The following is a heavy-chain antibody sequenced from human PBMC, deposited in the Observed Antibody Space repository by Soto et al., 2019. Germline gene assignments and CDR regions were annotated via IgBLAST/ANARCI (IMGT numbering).Heavy chain of an antibody. CDR1: GYTFTRYG. CDR3: TREANDEFWCGCVTDVVYYGMDV. J-gene: IGHJ6*02. V-gene: IGHV1-18*04. Sequence: ASVKVSCKASGYTFTRYGISWVRQAPGQGLEWMGWVSAYIGNTNYAQKLQGRVTMTTDTSTSTAYMELRSLRSDDTALNYCTREANDEFWCGCVTDVVYYGMDVWGQGTTVTVSS. D-gene: IGHD3-3*01. CDR2: VSAYIGNT.